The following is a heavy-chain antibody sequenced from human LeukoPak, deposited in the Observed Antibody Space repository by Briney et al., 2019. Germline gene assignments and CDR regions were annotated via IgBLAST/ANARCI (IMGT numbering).Heavy chain of an antibody. CDR3: AKVLMAGDPAGISIFDY. V-gene: IGHV3-74*01. CDR2: LNGYGTSS. Sequence: GGSLRLSCAASGFSFSTYLMHWVRQAPGKGLVWVSRLNGYGTSSNYADSVKGRFTISRDNSQNTLYLQMNSLRAEDTAVYFCAKVLMAGDPAGISIFDYWGQGVLVTVSS. CDR1: GFSFSTYL. J-gene: IGHJ4*02. D-gene: IGHD3-10*01.